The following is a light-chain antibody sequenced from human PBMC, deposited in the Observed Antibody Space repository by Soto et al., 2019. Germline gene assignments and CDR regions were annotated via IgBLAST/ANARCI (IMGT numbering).Light chain of an antibody. V-gene: IGKV1-8*01. CDR1: QGISSY. Sequence: AIRMTQSPSSLSASTGDRVTIAWRASQGISSYLAWYQQKPGKAPKLLIYAASTLQSGVPSRFSGSGSGTDFTLTISCLQSEDFATYYCQQYYSYPRTFGQGTKVDIK. CDR2: AAS. CDR3: QQYYSYPRT. J-gene: IGKJ1*01.